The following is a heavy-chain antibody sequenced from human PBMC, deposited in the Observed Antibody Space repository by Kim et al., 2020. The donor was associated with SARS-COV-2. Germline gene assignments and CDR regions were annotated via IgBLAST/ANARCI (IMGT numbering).Heavy chain of an antibody. D-gene: IGHD3-10*01. CDR3: ARVRLGGSGSYHCFDY. Sequence: SETLSLTCTVSGGSISSGDYYWSWIRQPPGKGLEWIGYIYYSGSTYYNPSLKSRVTISVDTSKNQFSLKLSSVTAADTAVYYCARVRLGGSGSYHCFDYWGQGTLDTVSS. V-gene: IGHV4-30-4*01. J-gene: IGHJ4*02. CDR2: IYYSGST. CDR1: GGSISSGDYY.